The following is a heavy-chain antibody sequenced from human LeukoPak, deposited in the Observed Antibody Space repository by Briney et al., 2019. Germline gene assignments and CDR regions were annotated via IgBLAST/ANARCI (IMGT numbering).Heavy chain of an antibody. CDR1: GFTFSSYA. D-gene: IGHD2-2*01. CDR3: ARDPLEVVPADNYGMDV. Sequence: GGSLRLSCAASGFTFSSYAMSWVRQAPGKGLEWVSAISGSGGSTYYADSVKGRFTISRDNSKNTLYLQMNSLRAEDTAVYYCARDPLEVVPADNYGMDVWGQGTTVTVSS. V-gene: IGHV3-23*01. J-gene: IGHJ6*02. CDR2: ISGSGGST.